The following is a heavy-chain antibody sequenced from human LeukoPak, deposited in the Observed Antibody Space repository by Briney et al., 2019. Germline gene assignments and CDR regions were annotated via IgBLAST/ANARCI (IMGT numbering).Heavy chain of an antibody. Sequence: SETLSLTCTVSGGSISSYYWSWIRQPPGKGLEWIGYIYYSGSTNYNPSLKSRVTISVDTSKNQFSLKLSSVTAADTAVYYCARGMGPYGSGSYPGDYWGQGTLVTVSS. J-gene: IGHJ4*02. D-gene: IGHD3-10*01. CDR3: ARGMGPYGSGSYPGDY. CDR1: GGSISSYY. CDR2: IYYSGST. V-gene: IGHV4-59*01.